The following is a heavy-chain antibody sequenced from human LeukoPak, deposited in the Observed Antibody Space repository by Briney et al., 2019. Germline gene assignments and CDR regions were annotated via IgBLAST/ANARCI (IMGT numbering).Heavy chain of an antibody. Sequence: MPSETLSLTCTVSGGSISGYYWSWIRQPPGKGLEWIAYIYYNGISNYNPSLKSRVIISVDSSKNQFSLKLTSVTAADTAVYYCARGPYYSYYWGQGTLVTVSS. J-gene: IGHJ4*02. CDR1: GGSISGYY. V-gene: IGHV4-59*01. D-gene: IGHD3-16*01. CDR3: ARGPYYSYY. CDR2: IYYNGIS.